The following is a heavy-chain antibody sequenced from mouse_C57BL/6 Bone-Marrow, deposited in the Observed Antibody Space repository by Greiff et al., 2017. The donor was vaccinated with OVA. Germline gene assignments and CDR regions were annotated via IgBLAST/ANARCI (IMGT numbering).Heavy chain of an antibody. V-gene: IGHV5-12*01. CDR1: GFTFSDYY. D-gene: IGHD1-1*01. Sequence: EVQVVESGGGLVQPGGSLKLSCAASGFTFSDYYMYWVRQTPEKRLAWVAYISNGGGSTYYPDTVKGRFTISRDNAKNTLYLQMSRLKSEDTAMYYCARWGEDYGSSYEGYFDVWGTGTTVTVSS. CDR2: ISNGGGST. J-gene: IGHJ1*03. CDR3: ARWGEDYGSSYEGYFDV.